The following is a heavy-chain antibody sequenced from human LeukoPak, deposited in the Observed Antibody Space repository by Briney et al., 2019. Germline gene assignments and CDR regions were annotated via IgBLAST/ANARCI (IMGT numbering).Heavy chain of an antibody. CDR1: GYTFTGYY. CDR3: AREDYGSGSFDY. D-gene: IGHD3-10*01. V-gene: IGHV1-2*02. J-gene: IGHJ4*02. CDR2: INPNSGGT. Sequence: GASVKVSCKASGYTFTGYYMHWVRQAPGQGLEWMGWINPNSGGTNYAQKFQGRVTMTRDTSISTAYMERSRLRSDDTAVYYCAREDYGSGSFDYWGQGTLVTVSS.